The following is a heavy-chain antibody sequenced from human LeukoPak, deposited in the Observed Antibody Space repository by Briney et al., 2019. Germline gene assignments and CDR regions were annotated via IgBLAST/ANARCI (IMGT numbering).Heavy chain of an antibody. J-gene: IGHJ4*02. CDR1: GYTFTGYY. Sequence: ASVKVSCKASGYTFTGYYMHWVRQAPGQGLEWMGRINPNSGGTNYAQKFQGRVTMTRDTSISTAYMELSRRRSDDTAVYYCARAVIDSSGYYYVDYWGQGTLVTVSS. V-gene: IGHV1-2*06. CDR2: INPNSGGT. CDR3: ARAVIDSSGYYYVDY. D-gene: IGHD3-22*01.